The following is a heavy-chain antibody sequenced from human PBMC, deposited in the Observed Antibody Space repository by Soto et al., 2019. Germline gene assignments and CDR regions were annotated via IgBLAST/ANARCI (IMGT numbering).Heavy chain of an antibody. CDR3: ARLGNPFHYSTVWFGDYYYYYGMDV. CDR1: GGSISSYY. V-gene: IGHV4-59*08. J-gene: IGHJ6*02. CDR2: IYYSGST. Sequence: SETLSLTYTVSGGSISSYYWSWIRQPPGKGLERIGYIYYSGSTNYNPSLKSRVTISVDTSKNQFSLKLSSVTAADTAVYYCARLGNPFHYSTVWFGDYYYYYGMDVWGQGTTVTVSS. D-gene: IGHD3-10*01.